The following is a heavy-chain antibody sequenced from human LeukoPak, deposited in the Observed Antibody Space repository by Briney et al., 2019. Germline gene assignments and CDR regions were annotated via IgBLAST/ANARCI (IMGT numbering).Heavy chain of an antibody. CDR2: INHSGST. J-gene: IGHJ2*01. V-gene: IGHV4-34*01. Sequence: SETLSLTCAVYGGSFSGYYWTWIRQPPGKGLEWIGEINHSGSTSYNPSLKSQVTISVDTSNNQFSLKLSSVTAADTAVYYCARRLDLWGRGTLVTVSS. CDR3: ARRLDL. CDR1: GGSFSGYY.